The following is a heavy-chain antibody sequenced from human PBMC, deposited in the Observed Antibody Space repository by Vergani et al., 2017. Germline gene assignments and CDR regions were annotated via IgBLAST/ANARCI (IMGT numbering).Heavy chain of an antibody. D-gene: IGHD6-19*01. CDR1: GGSISSYY. J-gene: IGHJ4*02. CDR3: AMSSSGANFDY. V-gene: IGHV4-59*01. CDR2: IYYSGST. Sequence: QVQLQESGPGLVKPSETLSLTCTVSGGSISSYYWSWLRQPPGKGLEWIGYIYYSGSTNYNPSLKSRVTISVDTSKNQFSLKLSSVTAADTAVYYCAMSSSGANFDYWGQGTLVTVSS.